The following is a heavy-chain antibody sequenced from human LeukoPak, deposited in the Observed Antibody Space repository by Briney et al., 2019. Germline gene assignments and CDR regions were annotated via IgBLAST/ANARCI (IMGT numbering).Heavy chain of an antibody. CDR2: IAGDESQK. CDR1: GFSFTSSW. V-gene: IGHV3-7*01. J-gene: IGHJ3*02. D-gene: IGHD1-1*01. Sequence: GGSQRLSCVASGFSFTSSWMTWVRQAPGKGLEWVANIAGDESQKRYMDSVKGRFTISRDNAKNSLYLQLNSLRAEDTAIYYCVRDLSPVSDRNVWYDALDIWGQGTMVTVSS. CDR3: VRDLSPVSDRNVWYDALDI.